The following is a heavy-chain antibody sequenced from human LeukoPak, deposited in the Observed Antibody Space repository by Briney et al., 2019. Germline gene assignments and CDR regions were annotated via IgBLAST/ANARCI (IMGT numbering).Heavy chain of an antibody. CDR1: GFTFVAYS. D-gene: IGHD3-10*02. CDR2: INNDGSST. J-gene: IGHJ6*04. CDR3: AELGITMIGGV. V-gene: IGHV3-74*01. Sequence: GGSLRLSCAASGFTFVAYSMHWVRQAPGKGLVWVSRINNDGSSTNYADSVKGRFTISRDNAKNSLYLQMNSLRAEDTAVYYCAELGITMIGGVWGKGATVTISS.